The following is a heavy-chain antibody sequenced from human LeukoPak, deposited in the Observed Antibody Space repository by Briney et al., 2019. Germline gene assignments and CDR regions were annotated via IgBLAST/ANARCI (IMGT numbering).Heavy chain of an antibody. CDR1: GGSISSYT. CDR2: IYYSGST. V-gene: IGHV4-59*01. Sequence: SETLSLTCTVSGGSISSYTWTWIRQPPGKVLDWIGYIYYSGSTNYNPSLKSRVTISVDTSKNQFSLKLTSVTAADTAVYYCAREDNYYFDYWGQGTLVTVSS. CDR3: AREDNYYFDY. J-gene: IGHJ4*02. D-gene: IGHD1-20*01.